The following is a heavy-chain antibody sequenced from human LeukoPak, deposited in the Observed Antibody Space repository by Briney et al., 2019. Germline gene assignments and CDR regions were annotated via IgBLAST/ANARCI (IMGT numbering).Heavy chain of an antibody. Sequence: GGSLRLSCTASGFTFTNFAINWVRQAPGKGLEWVSAISNSGEYTLYADSVKGRFTISRDNSKNTVYLQMNSLRAEDTALYYCARWTCIYDYWGQGTLVTVSS. CDR2: ISNSGEYT. D-gene: IGHD3/OR15-3a*01. V-gene: IGHV3-23*01. CDR3: ARWTCIYDY. J-gene: IGHJ4*02. CDR1: GFTFTNFA.